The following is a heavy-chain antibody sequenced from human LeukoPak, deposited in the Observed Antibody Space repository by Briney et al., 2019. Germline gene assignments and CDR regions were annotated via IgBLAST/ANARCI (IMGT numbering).Heavy chain of an antibody. CDR2: TYYRSEWYY. CDR1: GDSVSSNSAA. Sequence: SQTLSLTCAISGDSVSSNSAAWNWIRQSPSRGLEWLGRTYYRSEWYYHYAVSVKSRITINPDTSKNQFSLQLNSVTPDDTGVYYCARLLNAAFDIWGLGTMVTVSS. J-gene: IGHJ3*02. CDR3: ARLLNAAFDI. V-gene: IGHV6-1*01.